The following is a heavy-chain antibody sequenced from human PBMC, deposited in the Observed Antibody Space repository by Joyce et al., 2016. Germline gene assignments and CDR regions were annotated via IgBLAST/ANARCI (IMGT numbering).Heavy chain of an antibody. CDR3: ARVRNYYGSGSQPLDY. Sequence: EVQLVESGGDLVQPGGSLRLSCAASGFTFSSYWMSWVRQAPGKGLEWVGNIKQDGSEKYYVDSVKGRFTISRDNAKNSLYMQMNSLRAEDTAVYYCARVRNYYGSGSQPLDYWGQGTLVTVSS. V-gene: IGHV3-7*01. CDR1: GFTFSSYW. D-gene: IGHD3-10*01. J-gene: IGHJ4*02. CDR2: IKQDGSEK.